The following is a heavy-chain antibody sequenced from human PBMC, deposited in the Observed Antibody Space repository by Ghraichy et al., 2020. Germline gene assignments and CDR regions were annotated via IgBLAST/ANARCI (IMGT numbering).Heavy chain of an antibody. V-gene: IGHV3-33*01. D-gene: IGHD3-22*01. Sequence: GGSLRLSCAASGFTFSSYGMHWVRQAPGKGLEWVADIRYDGSNKNYGDSVKGRFTISRDNSKNTLSLQMNSLRAEDTAVYYCVREGYDRTRGLVFWGQGILVTVSS. CDR1: GFTFSSYG. CDR2: IRYDGSNK. J-gene: IGHJ4*02. CDR3: VREGYDRTRGLVF.